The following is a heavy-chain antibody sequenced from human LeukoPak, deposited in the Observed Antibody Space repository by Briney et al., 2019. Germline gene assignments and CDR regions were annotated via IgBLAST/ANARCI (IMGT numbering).Heavy chain of an antibody. Sequence: SVKVSCKSSGGTFSSYAISWVRQAPGQGLEWMGGIIPIFGTANYAQKFQGRVTITTDESTSTAYMELSSLRSEDTAVYYCARIRGRKYSSGWTNFDYWGQGTLVTVSS. J-gene: IGHJ4*02. D-gene: IGHD6-19*01. CDR1: GGTFSSYA. CDR3: ARIRGRKYSSGWTNFDY. CDR2: IIPIFGTA. V-gene: IGHV1-69*05.